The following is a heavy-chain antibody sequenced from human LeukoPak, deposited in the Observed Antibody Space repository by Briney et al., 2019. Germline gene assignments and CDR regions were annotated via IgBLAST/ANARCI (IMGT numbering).Heavy chain of an antibody. Sequence: GESLKISCKGSAYNFTTYWIGWVRQMPGKGLEWMGIVYPGDSDTRYSPSFQGQVTISADKSISTAYLHWSSLRASDTAMYYCARKYGSGSYPLDYWGQGTLVTVSS. CDR2: VYPGDSDT. CDR3: ARKYGSGSYPLDY. J-gene: IGHJ4*02. CDR1: AYNFTTYW. D-gene: IGHD3-10*01. V-gene: IGHV5-51*01.